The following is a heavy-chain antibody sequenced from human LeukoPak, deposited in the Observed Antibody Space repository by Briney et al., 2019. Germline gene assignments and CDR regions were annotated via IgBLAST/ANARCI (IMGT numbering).Heavy chain of an antibody. D-gene: IGHD3-16*02. J-gene: IGHJ3*02. CDR3: ARLSSFAFDI. V-gene: IGHV3-23*01. CDR2: LSGNGNTI. CDR1: GFTFSTYA. Sequence: PGGSLRLSCAASGFTFSTYAMSWVRQAPGKGLECVSALSGNGNTIYYADSVKGRFTISRDNSKNTLYLQMNSLRAEDTAVYYCARLSSFAFDIWGQGTMVTVSS.